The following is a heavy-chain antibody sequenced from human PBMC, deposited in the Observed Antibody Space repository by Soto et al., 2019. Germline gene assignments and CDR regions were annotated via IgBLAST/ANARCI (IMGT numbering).Heavy chain of an antibody. J-gene: IGHJ4*02. CDR3: VTGGDGYRFDY. D-gene: IGHD2-21*02. CDR2: IFYSGST. Sequence: QVQLQESGPGLVKPSETLSLTCTVSGDSINNDYWSWIRQPPGRGLEWIGYIFYSGSTNYNPSLKSRVPMSVDRSKNHFSLKLTSLTAADTAVYYCVTGGDGYRFDYWGQGTLVTVSS. CDR1: GDSINNDY. V-gene: IGHV4-59*01.